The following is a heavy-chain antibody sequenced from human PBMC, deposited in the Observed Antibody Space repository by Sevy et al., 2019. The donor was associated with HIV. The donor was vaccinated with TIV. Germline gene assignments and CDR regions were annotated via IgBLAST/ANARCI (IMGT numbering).Heavy chain of an antibody. CDR3: ARGTGIVVVPALDV. J-gene: IGHJ6*02. CDR1: GFTFSSYD. Sequence: GGSLRLSCAASGFTFSSYDMHWVRQATGKGLEWVSAIGTAGDTYYPGSVKGRFTISRENAKNSLYLQMNSLRAGETAVYYCARGTGIVVVPALDVWGQGTTVTVSS. D-gene: IGHD2-2*01. V-gene: IGHV3-13*01. CDR2: IGTAGDT.